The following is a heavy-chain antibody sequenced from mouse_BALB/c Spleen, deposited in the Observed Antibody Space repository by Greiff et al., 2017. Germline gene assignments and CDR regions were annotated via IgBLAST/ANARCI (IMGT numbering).Heavy chain of an antibody. CDR3: TRSELGGFDY. Sequence: QVQLKQSGAELVKPGASVKLSCKASGYTFTSYYMYWVKQRPGQGLEWIGEINPSNGGTNFNEKFKSKATLTVDKSSSTAYMQLSSLTSEDSAVYYYTRSELGGFDYWGQGTLVTVSA. D-gene: IGHD4-1*01. CDR1: GYTFTSYY. J-gene: IGHJ3*01. CDR2: INPSNGGT. V-gene: IGHV1S81*02.